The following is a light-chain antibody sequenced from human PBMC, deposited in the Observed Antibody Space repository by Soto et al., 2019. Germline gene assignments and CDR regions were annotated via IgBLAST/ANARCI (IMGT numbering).Light chain of an antibody. CDR3: QQLNGYQLA. CDR2: SAS. J-gene: IGKJ4*01. CDR1: QGMSTY. V-gene: IGKV1-9*01. Sequence: DIQLTQSPSFLYSSVGDTVTITCRASQGMSTYLAWYQQKPGKVPKLLIRSASTLQSGVPPRFSGGASGTEFTLTISTLQPDDAGIYYCQQLNGYQLACGGGTNVEIK.